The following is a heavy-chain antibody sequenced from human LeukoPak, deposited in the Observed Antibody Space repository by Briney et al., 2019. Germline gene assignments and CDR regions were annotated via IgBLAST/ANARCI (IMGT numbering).Heavy chain of an antibody. D-gene: IGHD1-1*01. Sequence: GGSLRLSCAASGFTFSSYSMNWVRQAPGRGLEWVSSISSSSNYIYYADSVKGRFTISRDNAKNSLFLQMNSLRAEDTAVYYCARDGVHDPPFDYWGQGTLVTVSS. J-gene: IGHJ4*02. CDR3: ARDGVHDPPFDY. CDR2: ISSSSNYI. CDR1: GFTFSSYS. V-gene: IGHV3-21*01.